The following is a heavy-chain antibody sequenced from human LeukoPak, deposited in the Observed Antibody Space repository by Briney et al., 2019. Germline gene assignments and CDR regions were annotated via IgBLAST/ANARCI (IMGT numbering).Heavy chain of an antibody. CDR3: ANASPPHPFDY. V-gene: IGHV3-30*02. Sequence: PGGSLRLSCAASGFTFSSYGMHWVRQAPGKGLEWVAFIWYDGSNKYYADSVKGRFTISRDNSKNTLYLQMNSLRAEDTAVYYCANASPPHPFDYWGQGTLVTVSS. CDR2: IWYDGSNK. CDR1: GFTFSSYG. J-gene: IGHJ4*02.